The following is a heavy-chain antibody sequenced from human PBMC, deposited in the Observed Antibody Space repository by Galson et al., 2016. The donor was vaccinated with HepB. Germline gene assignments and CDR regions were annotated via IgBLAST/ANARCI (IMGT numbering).Heavy chain of an antibody. CDR2: IYWDDDK. CDR3: TTQLRHYSSSSWTDY. V-gene: IGHV2-5*02. Sequence: PALVKPTQTLTLTCTFSGFSLSTSGMGVGWIRQPPGKALEWLALIYWDDDKRYSPSLKSRLTITKDTSKNQVVLTMTNMDPVDTAVYYCTTQLRHYSSSSWTDYWGQGTLVTVSS. CDR1: GFSLSTSGMG. D-gene: IGHD6-6*01. J-gene: IGHJ4*02.